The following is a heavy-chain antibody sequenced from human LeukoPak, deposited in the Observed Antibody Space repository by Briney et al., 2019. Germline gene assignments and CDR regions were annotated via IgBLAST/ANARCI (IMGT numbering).Heavy chain of an antibody. CDR2: IYYTGST. CDR1: GDSISLYY. Sequence: PSETLSLTCTVSGDSISLYYWSWIRQPPGKGLEWIGYIYYTGSTKSNPSPKSRVTISVDTSKNQFSLKLSSVTAADTAVYYCARVSPAYDILTGYYYYFDYWGQGTLVTVSS. CDR3: ARVSPAYDILTGYYYYFDY. J-gene: IGHJ4*02. D-gene: IGHD3-9*01. V-gene: IGHV4-59*01.